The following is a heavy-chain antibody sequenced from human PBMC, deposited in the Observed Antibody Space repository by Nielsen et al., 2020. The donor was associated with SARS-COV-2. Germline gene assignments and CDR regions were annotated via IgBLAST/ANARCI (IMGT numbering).Heavy chain of an antibody. CDR1: GFTFSSYG. CDR3: ARAHGTSNDY. Sequence: GGSLRLSCAASGFTFSSYGMHWVRQAPGKGLEWVAVIWYDGSNKYYADSVKGRFTISRDNAKNSLYLQMNSLRDEDTAVYYCARAHGTSNDYWGQGTLVTVSS. J-gene: IGHJ4*02. D-gene: IGHD1-14*01. V-gene: IGHV3-33*01. CDR2: IWYDGSNK.